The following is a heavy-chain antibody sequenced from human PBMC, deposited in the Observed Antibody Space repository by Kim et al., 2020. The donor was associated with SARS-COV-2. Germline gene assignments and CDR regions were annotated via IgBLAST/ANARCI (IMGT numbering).Heavy chain of an antibody. V-gene: IGHV3-21*01. CDR2: ISSSISYI. Sequence: GGSLRLSCSASGFTFSSYSMNWVRQAPGKVLEWVSSISSSISYIYYADSVKGRFTISRDNAKNSLYLQMNSLRAEDTAVDYCARDLGHWLVYFDLWARGTLVTDST. D-gene: IGHD6-19*01. CDR3: ARDLGHWLVYFDL. J-gene: IGHJ2*01. CDR1: GFTFSSYS.